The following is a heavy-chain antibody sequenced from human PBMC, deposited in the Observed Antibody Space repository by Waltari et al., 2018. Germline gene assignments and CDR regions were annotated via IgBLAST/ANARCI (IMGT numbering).Heavy chain of an antibody. Sequence: QVQLQESGPGLVKPSETLSLTCTVSGGSISSYYWSWIRQPPGKGLEWIGYIYYSGSTNYNPSLKSRVTISVDTSKNQFSLKLSSVTAADTAVYYCARDGAGSGYYYAHYYYYMDVWGKGTTVTVSS. V-gene: IGHV4-59*01. CDR2: IYYSGST. D-gene: IGHD3-22*01. CDR1: GGSISSYY. CDR3: ARDGAGSGYYYAHYYYYMDV. J-gene: IGHJ6*03.